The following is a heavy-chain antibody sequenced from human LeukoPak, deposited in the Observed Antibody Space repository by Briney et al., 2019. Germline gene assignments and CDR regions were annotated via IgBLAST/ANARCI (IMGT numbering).Heavy chain of an antibody. Sequence: PSETLSLTCTVSGGSISTYYWSWIRQPPGKGLKWIEYIYYSGSSNYNPSLKSRVTISVDTSKNQFSLKLSSVTAADTAMYYCARVPLAAAGGFDYWGQGTLVTVSA. CDR2: IYYSGSS. J-gene: IGHJ4*02. V-gene: IGHV4-59*01. CDR3: ARVPLAAAGGFDY. CDR1: GGSISTYY. D-gene: IGHD6-13*01.